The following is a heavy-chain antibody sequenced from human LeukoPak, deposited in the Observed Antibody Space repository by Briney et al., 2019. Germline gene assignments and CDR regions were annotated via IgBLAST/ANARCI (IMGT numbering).Heavy chain of an antibody. J-gene: IGHJ1*01. V-gene: IGHV1-69*05. CDR2: IIPIFGTA. CDR3: ARGSVGYCSSTXCLEYFQ. CDR1: GYSFIKYD. D-gene: IGHD2-2*01. Sequence: GASVKVSCKASGYSFIKYDMNWVRQAPGQGLEWMGGIIPIFGTANYAQEFQGRVTITTDESTSTAYMELSSLRSEDTAVYYCARGSVGYCSSTXCLEYFQ.